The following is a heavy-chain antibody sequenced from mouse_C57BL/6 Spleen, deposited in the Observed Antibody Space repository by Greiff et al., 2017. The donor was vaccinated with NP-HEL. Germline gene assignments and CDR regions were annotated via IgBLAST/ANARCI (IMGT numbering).Heavy chain of an antibody. CDR2: INPNNGGT. Sequence: EVQVVESGPELVKPGASVKMSCKASGYTFTDYNMHWVKQSHGKSLEWIGYINPNNGGTSYNQKFKGKATLTVNKSSSTAYMELRSLTSEDSAVYYCARTGGYWVYFDYWGQGTTLTVSS. CDR3: ARTGGYWVYFDY. D-gene: IGHD4-1*01. V-gene: IGHV1-22*01. CDR1: GYTFTDYN. J-gene: IGHJ2*01.